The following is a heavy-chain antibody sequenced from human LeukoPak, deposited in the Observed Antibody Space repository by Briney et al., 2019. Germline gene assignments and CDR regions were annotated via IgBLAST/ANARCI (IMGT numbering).Heavy chain of an antibody. V-gene: IGHV4-39*02. J-gene: IGHJ3*02. D-gene: IGHD6-19*01. CDR3: AREKPAIAVAADAFDI. CDR1: GGSISSSSYY. Sequence: SETLSLTCTVSGGSISSSSYYWGWIRQPPGKGLEWIVSIYYSGSTYYNPSLKSRVTISVDTSKNQFSLKLSSVTAADTAVYYCAREKPAIAVAADAFDIWGQGTMVTVSS. CDR2: IYYSGST.